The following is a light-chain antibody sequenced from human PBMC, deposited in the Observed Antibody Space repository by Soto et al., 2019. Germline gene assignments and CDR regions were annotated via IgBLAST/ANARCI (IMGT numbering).Light chain of an antibody. Sequence: EIQMTQSPSFLSASAGDRVTIFCRASQSISNFLHWYQRKPGKAPKLLIYAASKLESGVPPRFGGSGSGTDFTLTISSLQPEDFATYYCQQSYRNPRTFGLGTRVEIK. CDR1: QSISNF. CDR2: AAS. V-gene: IGKV1-39*01. CDR3: QQSYRNPRT. J-gene: IGKJ1*01.